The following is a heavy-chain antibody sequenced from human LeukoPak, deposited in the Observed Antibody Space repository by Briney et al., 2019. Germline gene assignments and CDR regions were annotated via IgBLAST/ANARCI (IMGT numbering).Heavy chain of an antibody. CDR3: ARIAYYSNYDYYYYMDV. Sequence: SGPTLVKPTQTLTLTCTFSGFSLITTGVGVGWIRQPPGKALEWLARIDWDDDKYYSASLKTRLTIPKDTSKNQVVLTMTNMDPVDTATYYCARIAYYSNYDYYYYMDVWGKGTTVTVSS. D-gene: IGHD4-11*01. V-gene: IGHV2-70*11. CDR2: IDWDDDK. J-gene: IGHJ6*03. CDR1: GFSLITTGVG.